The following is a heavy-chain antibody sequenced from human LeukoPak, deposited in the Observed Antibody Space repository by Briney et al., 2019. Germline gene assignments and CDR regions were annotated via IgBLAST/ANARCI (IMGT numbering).Heavy chain of an antibody. CDR3: ARAYGSVSDFDY. CDR1: GESLSGYY. V-gene: IGHV4-34*01. CDR2: VDHSGAT. Sequence: SETLSLTCGVYGESLSGYYWNWIRQSPEKGLEWIGEVDHSGATNYNPSLKTRVTISVDTSKNQFSLKLSSVTAADTAVYYCARAYGSVSDFDYWGQGTLVTVSS. J-gene: IGHJ4*02. D-gene: IGHD3-10*01.